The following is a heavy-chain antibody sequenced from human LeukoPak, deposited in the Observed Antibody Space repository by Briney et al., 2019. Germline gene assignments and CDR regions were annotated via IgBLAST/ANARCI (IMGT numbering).Heavy chain of an antibody. Sequence: SETLSLTCTVSGGSISSYYWSWIRQPPGKGLEWIGEINHSGSTNYNPSLKSRVTISVDTSKNQFSLKLSSVTAADTAVYYCARGPDIVVVPAAIPFDYWGQGTLVTVSS. CDR1: GGSISSYY. CDR3: ARGPDIVVVPAAIPFDY. V-gene: IGHV4-34*01. CDR2: INHSGST. J-gene: IGHJ4*02. D-gene: IGHD2-2*02.